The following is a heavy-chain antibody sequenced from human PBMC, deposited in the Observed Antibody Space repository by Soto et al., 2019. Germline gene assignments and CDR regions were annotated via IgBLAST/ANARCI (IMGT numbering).Heavy chain of an antibody. CDR3: ARSAPYYDFWSGYYLH. D-gene: IGHD3-3*01. CDR2: ISSSGSTI. J-gene: IGHJ4*02. Sequence: GWSLRLSCASSGFTFSSYEMNWVRQAPGKGLEWVSYISSSGSTIYYTDSVKGRFTISRDNAKNSLYLQMNSLRAEDTAVYYCARSAPYYDFWSGYYLHWGQGTLVTVSS. V-gene: IGHV3-48*03. CDR1: GFTFSSYE.